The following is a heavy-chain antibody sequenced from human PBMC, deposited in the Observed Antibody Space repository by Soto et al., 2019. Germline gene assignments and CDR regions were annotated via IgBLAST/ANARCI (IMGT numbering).Heavy chain of an antibody. Sequence: PGGSLRLSCAASGFDFSVYWMSWVRQAPGKGPEWVANIKFDGSEKQYVDSVKGRFTISRDNARNSVFLQMNSLRAGDTAVYYCVKDGGYCPSATCYSPRNHYFDAWGQGTLVTVSS. V-gene: IGHV3-7*03. CDR2: IKFDGSEK. CDR3: VKDGGYCPSATCYSPRNHYFDA. CDR1: GFDFSVYW. J-gene: IGHJ5*02. D-gene: IGHD2-2*01.